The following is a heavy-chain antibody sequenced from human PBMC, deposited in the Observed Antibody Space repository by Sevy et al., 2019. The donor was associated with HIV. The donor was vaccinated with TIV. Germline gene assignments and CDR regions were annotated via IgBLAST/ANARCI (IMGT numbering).Heavy chain of an antibody. J-gene: IGHJ6*02. V-gene: IGHV3-30*18. Sequence: GGSLRLSCAASGFTFNNYGMHWVRQAPGKGLEWVAVISYDGSNKYYADSVKGRFTMSRDNSKNIYLRMNSLRAEDTAVYFCAKVVYRDNYYYSGMDVWGQGTTVTVSS. D-gene: IGHD3-16*02. CDR3: AKVVYRDNYYYSGMDV. CDR2: ISYDGSNK. CDR1: GFTFNNYG.